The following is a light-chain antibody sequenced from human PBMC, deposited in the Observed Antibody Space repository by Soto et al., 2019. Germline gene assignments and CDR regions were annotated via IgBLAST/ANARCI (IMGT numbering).Light chain of an antibody. Sequence: EIVLTQSPATLSLSPGERATLSCRASQSVNYFAWYQQKPGQAPRLLIYHASKRATGIPARFSGSGSGTDFTLTIGSLEPEDFAVYYCQQRSNWPLTFGQGPKVEIK. J-gene: IGKJ1*01. V-gene: IGKV3-11*01. CDR2: HAS. CDR1: QSVNY. CDR3: QQRSNWPLT.